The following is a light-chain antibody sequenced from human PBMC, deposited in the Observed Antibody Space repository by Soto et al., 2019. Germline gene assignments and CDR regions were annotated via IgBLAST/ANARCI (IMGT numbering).Light chain of an antibody. J-gene: IGLJ2*01. CDR2: DVS. Sequence: QSALTQPRSVSGSPGQSVTISCTGTSSDVGGYNYVSWYQQHPGKAPKLMIYDVSKRPSGVPDRFSGSKSGNTASLTISGLQAEDAAYYYCCSYAGSYVVFGGGTKLTVL. CDR1: SSDVGGYNY. V-gene: IGLV2-11*01. CDR3: CSYAGSYVV.